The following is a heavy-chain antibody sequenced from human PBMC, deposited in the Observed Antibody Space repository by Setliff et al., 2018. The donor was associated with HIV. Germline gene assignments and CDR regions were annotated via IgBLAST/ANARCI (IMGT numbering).Heavy chain of an antibody. CDR2: ISAYSGNT. J-gene: IGHJ5*02. CDR3: ARSLPAYCSGGSCYFSCWFDP. CDR1: GYTFTDYY. D-gene: IGHD2-15*01. V-gene: IGHV1-18*04. Sequence: GASVKVSCKASGYTFTDYYIHWVRQAPGQGLEWMGWISAYSGNTNYAQKLQGRVTMTTDTSTSTAYMELRSLRSDDTAVYYCARSLPAYCSGGSCYFSCWFDPWGQGTLVTVSS.